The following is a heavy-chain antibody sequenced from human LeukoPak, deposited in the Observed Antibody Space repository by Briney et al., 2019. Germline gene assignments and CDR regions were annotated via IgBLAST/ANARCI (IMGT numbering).Heavy chain of an antibody. CDR2: ISYDGSNK. CDR1: GFTFSSYG. V-gene: IGHV3-30*03. J-gene: IGHJ4*02. D-gene: IGHD2-15*01. Sequence: GRSLRLSCAASGFTFSSYGMHWVRQAPGKGLEWVAVISYDGSNKYYADSVKGRFTISRDNSKNTLYLQMNSLRAEDTAVYYCATWGYCNSGTCDPGWGQGTLVTVSS. CDR3: ATWGYCNSGTCDPG.